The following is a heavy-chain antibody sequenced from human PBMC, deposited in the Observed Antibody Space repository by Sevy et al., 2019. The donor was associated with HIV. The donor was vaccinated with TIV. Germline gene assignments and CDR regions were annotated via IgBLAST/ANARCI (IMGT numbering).Heavy chain of an antibody. CDR2: MNPNSGDT. D-gene: IGHD1-1*01. Sequence: ASVKVSCKASGYSFTDYYMHWVRQAPGQGLEWMGWMNPNSGDTKYAQKFQGWVTMTRDTSITTAYMELSRLTSDETAVYFCARGTATAETDSTGFDPWGQGTLVTVSS. CDR1: GYSFTDYY. V-gene: IGHV1-2*04. J-gene: IGHJ5*02. CDR3: ARGTATAETDSTGFDP.